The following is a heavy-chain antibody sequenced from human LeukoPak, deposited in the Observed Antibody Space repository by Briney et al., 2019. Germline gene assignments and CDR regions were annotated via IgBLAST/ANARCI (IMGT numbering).Heavy chain of an antibody. J-gene: IGHJ4*02. CDR3: ARGIREYYYGSGSYFSAYDY. CDR2: INPSGGST. D-gene: IGHD3-10*01. Sequence: ASVKVSCKASGGTFSSYAISWVRQAPGQGLEWMGIINPSGGSTSYAQKFQGRVTMTRDTSTSTVYMELSSLRSEDTAVYYCARGIREYYYGSGSYFSAYDYWGQGTLVTVSS. V-gene: IGHV1-46*01. CDR1: GGTFSSYA.